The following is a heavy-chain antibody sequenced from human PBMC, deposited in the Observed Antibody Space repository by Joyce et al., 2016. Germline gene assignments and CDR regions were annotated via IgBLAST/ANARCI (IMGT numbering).Heavy chain of an antibody. CDR1: GLTLSKYG. Sequence: QVQLVESGGGVVQPGRSLRLSCAASGLTLSKYGGHWVRQDAGKGLGWVAVRSYDGIYKYYADAVKGLFTISRDNSKNTVFLEMNSLRTEDTAVYYCAKILTATYSSGWFLDYWGQGTLVTVSS. V-gene: IGHV3-30*18. CDR3: AKILTATYSSGWFLDY. CDR2: RSYDGIYK. D-gene: IGHD6-25*01. J-gene: IGHJ4*02.